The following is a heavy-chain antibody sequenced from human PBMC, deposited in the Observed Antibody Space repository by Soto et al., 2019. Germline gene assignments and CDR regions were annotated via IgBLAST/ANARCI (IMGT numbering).Heavy chain of an antibody. J-gene: IGHJ4*02. Sequence: PGGALRISYAAPGFTLCSFARTRVRQAPREGLEWVSSISDSGGDTYYTDSVKGRFTISRDNSKKMLYLQMNNLRADDTAVYYCAKRVAYSSSSAYLDYWGQGTLVTVSS. CDR3: AKRVAYSSSSAYLDY. V-gene: IGHV3-23*01. CDR2: ISDSGGDT. D-gene: IGHD6-6*01. CDR1: GFTLCSFA.